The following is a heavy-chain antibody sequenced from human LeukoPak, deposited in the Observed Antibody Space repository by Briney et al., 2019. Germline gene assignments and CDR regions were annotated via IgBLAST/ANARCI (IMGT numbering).Heavy chain of an antibody. Sequence: PSQTLSLTCTVSGGSTSSGGYYWSWIRQHPAKGLEWIGYIYYSGSTYYNPSLKSRVTISVDTSKNQFSLKLSSVTAADTAVYYCARLYFDSTYYFDYWGQGTLVTVSS. D-gene: IGHD3-9*01. V-gene: IGHV4-31*03. CDR1: GGSTSSGGYY. CDR2: IYYSGST. CDR3: ARLYFDSTYYFDY. J-gene: IGHJ4*02.